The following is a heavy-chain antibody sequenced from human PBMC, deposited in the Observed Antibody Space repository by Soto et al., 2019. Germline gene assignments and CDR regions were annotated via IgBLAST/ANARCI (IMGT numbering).Heavy chain of an antibody. CDR2: IYYSGST. CDR3: AREGNLGRWLQPLDF. J-gene: IGHJ4*02. CDR1: GGSISSSSYY. Sequence: SETLSLTCSVSGGSISSSSYYWGWIRQPPGKGLERIGSIYYSGSTYYNPSLKSRVTMSVDTSKNQFSLKLISVTAADTAKYFCAREGNLGRWLQPLDFWGQGTLVTVSS. V-gene: IGHV4-39*07. D-gene: IGHD5-12*01.